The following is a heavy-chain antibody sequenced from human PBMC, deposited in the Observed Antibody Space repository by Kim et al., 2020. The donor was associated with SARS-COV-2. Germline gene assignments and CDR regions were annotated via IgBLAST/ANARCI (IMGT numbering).Heavy chain of an antibody. Sequence: SETLSLTCAVYGGSFSGYYWSWIRQPPGKGLEWIGEINHSGSTNYNPSLKSRVTISVDTSKNQFSLKLSSVTAADTAVYYCARVPPYYYDSSGYWVHWGQGTLVTVSS. CDR2: INHSGST. D-gene: IGHD3-22*01. J-gene: IGHJ4*02. V-gene: IGHV4-34*01. CDR3: ARVPPYYYDSSGYWVH. CDR1: GGSFSGYY.